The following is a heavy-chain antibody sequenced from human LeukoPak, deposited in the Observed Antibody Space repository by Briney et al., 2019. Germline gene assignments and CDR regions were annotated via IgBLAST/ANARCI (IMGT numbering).Heavy chain of an antibody. J-gene: IGHJ3*02. CDR3: ARIPPHGYYDAFDI. CDR2: ISSSSSYI. V-gene: IGHV3-21*01. D-gene: IGHD5-24*01. CDR1: GFAFSSYS. Sequence: GGFLRLSCAASGFAFSSYSMNWVRQAPGKGLEWVSSISSSSSYIYYADSVKGRFTISRDNAKNSLYLQMNSLRAEDTAVYYCARIPPHGYYDAFDIWGQGTMVTVSS.